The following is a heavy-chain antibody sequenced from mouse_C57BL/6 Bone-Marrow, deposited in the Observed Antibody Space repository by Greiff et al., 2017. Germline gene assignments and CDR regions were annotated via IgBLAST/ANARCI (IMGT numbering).Heavy chain of an antibody. CDR2: ITPSNGGT. CDR1: GYTFTSYW. J-gene: IGHJ1*03. Sequence: QVQLQQPGTELVKPGASVKLSCKASGYTFTSYWMHWVKQRPGQGLEWIGNITPSNGGTNYNEKFKSKATLTVDKSSSTAYMQLSSLTSEDSAVYYCARPNLLWDWYFDVWGTGTTVTVSS. D-gene: IGHD2-1*01. V-gene: IGHV1-53*01. CDR3: ARPNLLWDWYFDV.